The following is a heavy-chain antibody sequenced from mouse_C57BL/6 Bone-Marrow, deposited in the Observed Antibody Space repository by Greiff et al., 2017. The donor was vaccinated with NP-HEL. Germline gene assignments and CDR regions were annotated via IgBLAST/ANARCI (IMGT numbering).Heavy chain of an antibody. V-gene: IGHV10-1*01. D-gene: IGHD4-1*01. CDR3: VEDWNVWFAY. CDR1: GFSFNTYA. J-gene: IGHJ3*01. CDR2: IRSKSNNYAT. Sequence: EVHLVESGGGLVQPKGSLKLSCAASGFSFNTYAMNWVRQAPGKGLEWVARIRSKSNNYATYYADSVKDRFTISRDDSESMLYLQMNNLKTEDTAMYYCVEDWNVWFAYWGQGTLVTVSA.